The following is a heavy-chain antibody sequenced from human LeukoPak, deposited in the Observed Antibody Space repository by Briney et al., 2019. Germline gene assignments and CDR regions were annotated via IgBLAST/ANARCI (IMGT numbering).Heavy chain of an antibody. V-gene: IGHV3-21*01. CDR1: GFTFSSYS. Sequence: AGGSLRLSCAASGFTFSSYSMNWVRQAPGKGLEWVSSISSSSSYIYYADSVKGRFTISRDNAKNSLYLQMNSLRAEDTAVYYCARGPYTYYDSSGYHRYFDYWGQGTLVTVSS. D-gene: IGHD3-22*01. J-gene: IGHJ4*02. CDR3: ARGPYTYYDSSGYHRYFDY. CDR2: ISSSSSYI.